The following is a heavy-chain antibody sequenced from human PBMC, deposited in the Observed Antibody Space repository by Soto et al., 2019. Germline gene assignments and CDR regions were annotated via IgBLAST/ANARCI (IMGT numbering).Heavy chain of an antibody. CDR1: GFTFSNTW. V-gene: IGHV3-7*01. CDR2: IKYDGSEK. J-gene: IGHJ4*02. Sequence: GGSLRLSCAASGFTFSNTWMGWVRQAPGKGLEWVANIKYDGSEKYYVDSVKGRFTISRDNAKDSLYLQMNSLRAEDTAVYYCASGRITIFGVVKVYWVQGTLVTVSS. CDR3: ASGRITIFGVVKVY. D-gene: IGHD3-3*01.